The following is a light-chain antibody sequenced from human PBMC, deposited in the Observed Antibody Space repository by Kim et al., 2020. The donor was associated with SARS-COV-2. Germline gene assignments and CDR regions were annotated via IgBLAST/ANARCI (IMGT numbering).Light chain of an antibody. CDR1: QGIRID. J-gene: IGKJ1*01. V-gene: IGKV1-6*02. CDR3: LQDYTFPWT. Sequence: ASVGDRVTITCRASQGIRIDLGWYQQKPGRAPKLLIYGASILQTGVASRFSGSGSGTDFTLTISSLQPEDVATYYCLQDYTFPWTFGPGTKVDIK. CDR2: GAS.